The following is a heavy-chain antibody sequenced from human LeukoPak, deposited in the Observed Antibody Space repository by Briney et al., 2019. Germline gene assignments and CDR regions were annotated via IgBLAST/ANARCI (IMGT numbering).Heavy chain of an antibody. Sequence: GGSLRLSCAVSGFTFSSYSMSWVRQAPGKGLEWVSSISSSGTYKYYADSVKGRFTISRDNAKNSLYLQMNSLRAEDTAVYYCALVSTSYYYYYYGMDVWGQGTTVTVSS. V-gene: IGHV3-21*01. J-gene: IGHJ6*02. CDR1: GFTFSSYS. D-gene: IGHD3-9*01. CDR3: ALVSTSYYYYYYGMDV. CDR2: ISSSGTYK.